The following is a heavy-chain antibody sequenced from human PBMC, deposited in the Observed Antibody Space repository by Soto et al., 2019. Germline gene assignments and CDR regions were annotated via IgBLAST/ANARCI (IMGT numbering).Heavy chain of an antibody. D-gene: IGHD3-9*01. V-gene: IGHV2-5*02. Sequence: QITLKESGPTLVKPTQTLTLTCTFSGFSLSTSGVGVGWIRQPPGKALEWLALIYWDDDKRYSPSLKSRLTITKDTSKNQVVLTMTNMDPVDTATYYCAQTYYDILTGYYPPRNWGQGTLVTVSS. CDR1: GFSLSTSGVG. CDR3: AQTYYDILTGYYPPRN. J-gene: IGHJ4*02. CDR2: IYWDDDK.